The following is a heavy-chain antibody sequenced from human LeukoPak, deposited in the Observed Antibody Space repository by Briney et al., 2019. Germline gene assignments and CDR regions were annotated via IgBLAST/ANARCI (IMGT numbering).Heavy chain of an antibody. V-gene: IGHV1-2*06. J-gene: IGHJ3*02. CDR1: GYTFTRYY. CDR3: ARARRITIFGVVIIFQADAFDI. D-gene: IGHD3-3*01. Sequence: GASVKVSCKASGYTFTRYYMHWVRQAPGQGLEWMGRINPNSGGTNYAQKFQGRVTMTRDTSISTAYMELSRLRSDDTAVYYCARARRITIFGVVIIFQADAFDIWGQGTMVTVSS. CDR2: INPNSGGT.